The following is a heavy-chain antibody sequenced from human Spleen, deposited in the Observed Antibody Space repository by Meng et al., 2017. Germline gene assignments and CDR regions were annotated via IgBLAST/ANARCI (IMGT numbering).Heavy chain of an antibody. J-gene: IGHJ4*02. Sequence: QVQLQQWGAGLLKPSETLSLTCVVSGGSFSDYYWSWIRQPPGKGLEWIGEINQSGSTNYNPSLESRATISVDTSQKKLSLKLTSVTAADSAVYYCARGPTTTAHDFDYWGQGTLVTVSS. CDR3: ARGPTTTAHDFDY. CDR2: INQSGST. CDR1: GGSFSDYY. V-gene: IGHV4-34*01. D-gene: IGHD4-11*01.